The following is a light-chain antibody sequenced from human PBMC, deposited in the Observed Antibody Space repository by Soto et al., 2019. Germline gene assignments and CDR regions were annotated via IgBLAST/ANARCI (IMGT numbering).Light chain of an antibody. CDR1: QGIIDY. CDR3: QKYNTAPQT. J-gene: IGKJ1*01. V-gene: IGKV1-27*01. Sequence: DIQMTQSPSSLSASVGDRVTITCRASQGIIDYVAWFQQKPGKAPKLLIYDASNLQPGVPSRFSGSGSATDFTLTISSLQPEDVATYYCQKYNTAPQTFGPRTKVEIK. CDR2: DAS.